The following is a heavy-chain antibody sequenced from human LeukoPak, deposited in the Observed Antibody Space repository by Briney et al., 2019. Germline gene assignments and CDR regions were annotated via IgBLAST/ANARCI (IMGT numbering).Heavy chain of an antibody. Sequence: PSETLSLTCAVYGGSFSGYYWSWIRQPPGKGLEWIGEINHSGSTNYNPSLKSRVTISVDTSKNQFSLKLSSVTAADTAVYYCARGGYSYGLGWFDPWGQGTLVTVSS. CDR2: INHSGST. D-gene: IGHD5-18*01. CDR3: ARGGYSYGLGWFDP. J-gene: IGHJ5*02. V-gene: IGHV4-34*01. CDR1: GGSFSGYY.